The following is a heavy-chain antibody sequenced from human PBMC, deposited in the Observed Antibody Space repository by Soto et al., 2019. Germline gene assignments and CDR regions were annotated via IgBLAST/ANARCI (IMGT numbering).Heavy chain of an antibody. CDR2: IRSKSKTYAT. CDR3: TLLEESGCAGDDCCSASDH. CDR1: GFIFSDSA. D-gene: IGHD2-21*02. V-gene: IGHV3-73*02. Sequence: EVQLVESGGGLVQPGGSLKLSCAASGFIFSDSAVHWVRQAPEKGLEWIARIRSKSKTYATAYVASVQGRFTVSRDDSKITAYLEMNSVKTEDTAIYYCTLLEESGCAGDDCCSASDHWGPGTPVTVSS. J-gene: IGHJ4*02.